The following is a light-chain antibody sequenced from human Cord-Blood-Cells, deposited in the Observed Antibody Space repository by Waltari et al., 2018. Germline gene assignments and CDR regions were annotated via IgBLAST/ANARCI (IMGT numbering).Light chain of an antibody. CDR2: RNN. J-gene: IGLJ3*02. Sequence: QSVLTQPPSASGTPGQRVTISCSGSSSNIGSNYVYWYQQLPGTAPKLLIYRNNQRPSGVPARFSASKSGTSASLAISGRRSEDEADYYCAAWDDSLSGWVFGGGTKLTVL. CDR3: AAWDDSLSGWV. V-gene: IGLV1-47*01. CDR1: SSNIGSNY.